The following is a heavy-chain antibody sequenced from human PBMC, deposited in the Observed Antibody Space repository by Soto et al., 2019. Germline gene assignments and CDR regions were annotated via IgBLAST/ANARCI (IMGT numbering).Heavy chain of an antibody. J-gene: IGHJ4*02. CDR1: GFSFSSYG. Sequence: SGGSLRLSCAASGFSFSSYGMHWVRQAPGKGLEWVAMIWYDGSNKYYVDSVKGRFTISRDNSKNTLDLQMNRLSAEDTAVYYCARFNSGTYSYDYWGQGTLVTVSS. CDR3: ARFNSGTYSYDY. D-gene: IGHD1-26*01. V-gene: IGHV3-33*01. CDR2: IWYDGSNK.